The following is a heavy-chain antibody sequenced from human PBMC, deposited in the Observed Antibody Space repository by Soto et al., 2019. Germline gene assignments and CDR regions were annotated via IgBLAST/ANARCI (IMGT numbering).Heavy chain of an antibody. CDR1: GFTFDDYA. CDR2: ISWNSGSI. V-gene: IGHV3-9*01. J-gene: IGHJ6*02. CDR3: AKELSGAYYYDSSGYPPAFRGMDV. Sequence: SLRLSCAASGFTFDDYAMHWVRQAPGKGLEWVPGISWNSGSIGYADSVKGRFTISRDNAKNSLYLQMNSLRAEDTALYYCAKELSGAYYYDSSGYPPAFRGMDVWGQGTTVTVSS. D-gene: IGHD3-22*01.